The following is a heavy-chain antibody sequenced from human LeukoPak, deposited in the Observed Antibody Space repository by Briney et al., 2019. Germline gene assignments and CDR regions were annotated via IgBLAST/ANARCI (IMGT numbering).Heavy chain of an antibody. CDR2: IRYDGSNK. CDR1: GFTFSSYG. CDR3: ARDRRGTFDP. D-gene: IGHD3-16*01. J-gene: IGHJ5*02. Sequence: GGSLRLSCAASGFTFSSYGMHWVRQAPGKGLEWVAFIRYDGSNKYYADSVKGRFTISRDNSKNTLYLEMNSLRAEDTAVYYCARDRRGTFDPWGQGTLVTVSS. V-gene: IGHV3-30*02.